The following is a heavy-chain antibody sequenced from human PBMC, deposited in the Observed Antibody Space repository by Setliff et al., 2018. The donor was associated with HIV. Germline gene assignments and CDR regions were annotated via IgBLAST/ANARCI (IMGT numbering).Heavy chain of an antibody. V-gene: IGHV4-34*01. Sequence: SETLSLTCTVSGVPTSASTYYWNWIRQPPGKGLEWIGEIIHSGSTNYNPSLKSRVTISVDMSKNQFSLKLSSVTAADTAIYYCARGPLVTDFWSGIGTFDVWGQGTMVTVSS. CDR3: ARGPLVTDFWSGIGTFDV. CDR1: GVPTSASTYY. D-gene: IGHD3-3*01. CDR2: IIHSGST. J-gene: IGHJ3*01.